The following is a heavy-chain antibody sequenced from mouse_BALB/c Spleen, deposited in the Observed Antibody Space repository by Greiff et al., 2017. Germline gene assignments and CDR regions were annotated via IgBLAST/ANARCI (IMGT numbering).Heavy chain of an antibody. Sequence: VQLQQSGAELAKPGASVKMSCKASGYTFTSYWMHWVKQRPGQGLEWIGYINPSTGYTEYNQKFKDKATLTADKSSSTAYIQLSSLTSEDSAVYYCARSGSTEGFAYWGQGTLVTVSA. V-gene: IGHV1-7*01. D-gene: IGHD1-3*01. CDR3: ARSGSTEGFAY. CDR1: GYTFTSYW. J-gene: IGHJ3*01. CDR2: INPSTGYT.